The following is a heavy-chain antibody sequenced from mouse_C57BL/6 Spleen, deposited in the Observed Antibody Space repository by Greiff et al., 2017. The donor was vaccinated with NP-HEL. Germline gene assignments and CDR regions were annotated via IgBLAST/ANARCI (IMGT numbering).Heavy chain of an antibody. V-gene: IGHV1-52*01. Sequence: QVQLQQSGAELVRPGSSVKLSCKASGYTFTSYWMHWVKQRPIQGLEWIGNIDPSDSETTYNQKFKDKATLTVDKSSSTAYMQLSSLTSEDSAVYYCARDYLYFDYWGQGTTLTVSS. D-gene: IGHD1-1*02. CDR2: IDPSDSET. J-gene: IGHJ2*01. CDR3: ARDYLYFDY. CDR1: GYTFTSYW.